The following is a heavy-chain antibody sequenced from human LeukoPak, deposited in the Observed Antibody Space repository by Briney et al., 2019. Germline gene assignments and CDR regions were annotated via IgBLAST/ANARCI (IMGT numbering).Heavy chain of an antibody. Sequence: SVKVSCKASGGSFSSYAISWVRQAPGQGLEWMGRIIPILGIANYAQKFQGRVTITADKSTSTAYMERSSLRSEDTAVYYCATAPSGWVVVAARHAFDIWGQGTMVTVSS. J-gene: IGHJ3*02. CDR1: GGSFSSYA. CDR3: ATAPSGWVVVAARHAFDI. CDR2: IIPILGIA. V-gene: IGHV1-69*04. D-gene: IGHD2-15*01.